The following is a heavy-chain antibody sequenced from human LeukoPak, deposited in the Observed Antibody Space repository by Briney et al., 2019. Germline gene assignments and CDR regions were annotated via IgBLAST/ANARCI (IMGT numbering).Heavy chain of an antibody. CDR2: TYYSGNS. CDR3: ARGPLDSGYTYFDF. J-gene: IGHJ4*02. Sequence: PSETLSLTCSVSGGSINNHIWSWIRQPPGKGLEWIGYTYYSGNSNYNPSLKSRVTILVDTSKTQFSLRLTSVTAADTAVYYCARGPLDSGYTYFDFWGQGTLVTVSS. V-gene: IGHV4-59*11. CDR1: GGSINNHI. D-gene: IGHD5-12*01.